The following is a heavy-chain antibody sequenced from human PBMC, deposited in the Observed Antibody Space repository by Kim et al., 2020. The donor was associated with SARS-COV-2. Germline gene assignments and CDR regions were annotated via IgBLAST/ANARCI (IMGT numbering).Heavy chain of an antibody. V-gene: IGHV3-9*01. D-gene: IGHD3-10*01. CDR1: GFTFDDYA. CDR3: AKDILGYGWGRYGMDV. J-gene: IGHJ6*02. CDR2: ISWNSGSI. Sequence: GGSLRLSCAASGFTFDDYAMHWVRQAPGKGLEWVSGISWNSGSIGYADSVKGRFTISRDNAKNSMYLQMNSLRAEDTALYYCAKDILGYGWGRYGMDVWGQGTPVTVSS.